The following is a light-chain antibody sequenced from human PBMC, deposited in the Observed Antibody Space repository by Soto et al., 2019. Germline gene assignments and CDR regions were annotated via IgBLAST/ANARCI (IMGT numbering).Light chain of an antibody. CDR1: QSVSSSF. Sequence: LTQSPGTLSLSPGERATLSCRASQSVSSSFLAWYQQKPGKAPKLLIYAASTLQSGVPSRFSGSGSGTEFTLTISSLQPEDFATYYCQQLNSYPQTFGGGTKVEIK. V-gene: IGKV1-9*01. J-gene: IGKJ4*01. CDR3: QQLNSYPQT. CDR2: AAS.